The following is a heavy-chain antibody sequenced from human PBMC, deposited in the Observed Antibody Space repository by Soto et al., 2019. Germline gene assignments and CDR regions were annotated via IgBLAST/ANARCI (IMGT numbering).Heavy chain of an antibody. J-gene: IGHJ6*02. CDR2: ISAYNGNT. CDR3: ARDGSTRPMKGYYYGMDV. CDR1: GYTFTSHG. Sequence: GASVKVSCKASGYTFTSHGISWVRQAPGQGLEWMGWISAYNGNTNYAQKLQGRVTMTTDTSTSTAYMELRSLRSDDTAVYYCARDGSTRPMKGYYYGMDVWGQGTTVTVSS. D-gene: IGHD2-2*01. V-gene: IGHV1-18*01.